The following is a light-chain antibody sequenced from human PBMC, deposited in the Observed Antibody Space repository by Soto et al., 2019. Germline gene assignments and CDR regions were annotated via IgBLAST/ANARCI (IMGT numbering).Light chain of an antibody. CDR1: QDISNY. J-gene: IGKJ5*01. CDR3: QQSDSLPLP. Sequence: DIQMTQSPSSLSASVGDRVTITCQASQDISNYLNWYQLKPGKAPKLLIYAASNFETGVPSRFSRSGSGTDFTFTISSLQPEDIATYYCQQSDSLPLPFGQGTRLEIK. CDR2: AAS. V-gene: IGKV1-33*01.